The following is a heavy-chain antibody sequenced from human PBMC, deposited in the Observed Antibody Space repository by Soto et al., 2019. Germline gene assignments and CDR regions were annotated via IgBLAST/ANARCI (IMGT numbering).Heavy chain of an antibody. D-gene: IGHD4-17*01. CDR2: ISHSGSYI. V-gene: IGHV3-21*01. CDR1: GFSFGDYI. Sequence: AQLVESGGSLVKPGGSLRLSCAASGFSFGDYIMNWVRQAPGRGLEWVASISHSGSYIFYADSVKGRFTISRDNSRDSLYLQKTSLRVNDTAIYFCASPRVYCVTTSNCFMVFDIWGQGTRVTVSS. J-gene: IGHJ3*02. CDR3: ASPRVYCVTTSNCFMVFDI.